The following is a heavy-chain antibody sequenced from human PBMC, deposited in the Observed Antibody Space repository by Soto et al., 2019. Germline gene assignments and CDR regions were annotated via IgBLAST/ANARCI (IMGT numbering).Heavy chain of an antibody. CDR1: GDSVSSNNVA. CDR2: TYYRSKWYN. V-gene: IGHV6-1*01. Sequence: PSQTLSLTCVISGDSVSSNNVAWNWIRQSPSRGLEWLGRTYYRSKWYNNYAVSVKSRTTINADTSKNQFSLQLASVTPEDTAVYYCAKDRSSGSPYYGMDFWGQGTMVTVSS. J-gene: IGHJ6*02. CDR3: AKDRSSGSPYYGMDF. D-gene: IGHD3-10*01.